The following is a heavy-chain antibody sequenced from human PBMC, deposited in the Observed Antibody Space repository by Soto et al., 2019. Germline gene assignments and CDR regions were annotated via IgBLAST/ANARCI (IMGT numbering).Heavy chain of an antibody. V-gene: IGHV4-34*01. Sequence: QVQLQQWGAGLLKPSETLSLTCAVYGGSFSGYYWSWIRQPPGKGLEWIGEINHSGSTNYNPSLKSRVTISVDTSKNQFSLKLSSVTAADTAVYYCARGQIAAAGTPHDYWGQGTLVTVSS. CDR2: INHSGST. D-gene: IGHD6-13*01. CDR3: ARGQIAAAGTPHDY. CDR1: GGSFSGYY. J-gene: IGHJ4*02.